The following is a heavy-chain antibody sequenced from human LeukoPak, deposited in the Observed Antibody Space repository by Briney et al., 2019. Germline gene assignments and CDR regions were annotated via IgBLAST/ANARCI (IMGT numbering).Heavy chain of an antibody. V-gene: IGHV3-33*01. D-gene: IGHD4-17*01. CDR2: IWYDGSNK. Sequence: PGGSLRLSCAASGFTFSSYGMHWVRQAPGKGLEWVAVIWYDGSNKYYVDSVKGRFTISRDNSKNTLYLQMNSLRAEDTAVYYCARDQNEGYGDYFYYFDYWGQGTQVTASS. J-gene: IGHJ4*02. CDR1: GFTFSSYG. CDR3: ARDQNEGYGDYFYYFDY.